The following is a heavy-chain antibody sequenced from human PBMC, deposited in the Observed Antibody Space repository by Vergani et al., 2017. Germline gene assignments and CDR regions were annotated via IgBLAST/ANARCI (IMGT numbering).Heavy chain of an antibody. Sequence: QVQLVESGGGVVQPGRSLRLSCAASGFTFSSYGMHWVRQAPGKGLEWVAVISYDGSNKYYADSVKGRFTISRDNSKNTLYLQMNSLRAEDTAVYYCAKGARKRWLQLNGYWGQGTLVTVSS. CDR1: GFTFSSYG. CDR2: ISYDGSNK. V-gene: IGHV3-30*18. J-gene: IGHJ4*02. D-gene: IGHD5-24*01. CDR3: AKGARKRWLQLNGY.